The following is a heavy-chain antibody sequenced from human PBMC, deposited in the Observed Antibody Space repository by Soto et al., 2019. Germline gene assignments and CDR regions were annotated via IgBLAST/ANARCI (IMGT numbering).Heavy chain of an antibody. CDR3: AKGALWFGLNFDY. J-gene: IGHJ4*02. V-gene: IGHV3-30*18. Sequence: GGSLRLSCAASGFTFSSYGMHWVRQAPGKGLEWVAVISYDGSNKYYADSVKGRFTISRDNSKNTLYLQMNSLRAEDTAVYYCAKGALWFGLNFDYWGQGTLVTVSS. CDR2: ISYDGSNK. D-gene: IGHD3-10*01. CDR1: GFTFSSYG.